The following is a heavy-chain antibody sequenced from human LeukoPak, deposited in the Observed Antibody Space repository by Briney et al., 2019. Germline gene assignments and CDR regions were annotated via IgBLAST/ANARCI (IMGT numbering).Heavy chain of an antibody. CDR2: ISSSSSYI. Sequence: GRSLRLSCAASGFTFRSYVMHWVRQAPGKGLEWVSSISSSSSYIYYADSVKGRFTISRDNAKNSLYLQMNSLRAEDTAVYYCAREDLCSGGSCYYDYWGQGTLVTVSS. J-gene: IGHJ4*02. V-gene: IGHV3-21*01. D-gene: IGHD2-15*01. CDR3: AREDLCSGGSCYYDY. CDR1: GFTFRSYV.